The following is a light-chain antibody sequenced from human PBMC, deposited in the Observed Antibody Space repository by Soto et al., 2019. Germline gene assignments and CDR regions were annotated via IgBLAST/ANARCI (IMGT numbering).Light chain of an antibody. Sequence: QSALTQPASVSGSPGQSITISCTGTSSDVGGYNYVSWYQQHPGKAPKLMIYDVSNRPSGVSNRFSGSKSGNAASLTSSGLPAEDEADYYCSSYTRSSPYVFGPGTKVPVL. J-gene: IGLJ1*01. CDR1: SSDVGGYNY. CDR3: SSYTRSSPYV. V-gene: IGLV2-14*01. CDR2: DVS.